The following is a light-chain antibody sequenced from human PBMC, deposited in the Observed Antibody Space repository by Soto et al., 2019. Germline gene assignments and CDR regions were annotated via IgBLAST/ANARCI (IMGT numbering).Light chain of an antibody. CDR1: QSISSW. Sequence: DIQMTQSPSTLSASVGERVTITCRASQSISSWLAWYQQKPGKAPKLLIYKATSLAGGVPSRFRRCEAGTEFTLNISGLQPDDFAIYYCQSYSSYPPVGGGTNVEIK. V-gene: IGKV1-5*03. J-gene: IGKJ4*01. CDR3: QSYSSYPP. CDR2: KAT.